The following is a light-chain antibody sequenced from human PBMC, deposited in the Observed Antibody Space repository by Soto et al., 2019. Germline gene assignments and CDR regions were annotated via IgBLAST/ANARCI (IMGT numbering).Light chain of an antibody. J-gene: IGKJ5*01. Sequence: DIVMTPSPDSLAVSLGERATINCKSSQSVLYSSNNKNYLAWYQQKPGQPPKLLIYWASTRESGVPDRFSGSGSGTDFTLTISSLQAEDVAVYYCQQYYSTLITFGQGTRLEIK. CDR3: QQYYSTLIT. CDR1: QSVLYSSNNKNY. V-gene: IGKV4-1*01. CDR2: WAS.